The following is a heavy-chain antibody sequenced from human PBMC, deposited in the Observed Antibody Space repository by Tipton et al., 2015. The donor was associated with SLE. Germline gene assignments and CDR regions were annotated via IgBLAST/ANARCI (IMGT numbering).Heavy chain of an antibody. CDR3: ARDEGSSGWYEAFDI. D-gene: IGHD6-19*01. CDR1: GFTVSSNY. CDR2: IYSGGST. Sequence: SLRLSCAASGFTVSSNYMSWVRQAPGKGLEWVSVIYSGGSTYYADSVKGRFTISRDNAKNSLYLQMNSLRAEDTAVYYCARDEGSSGWYEAFDIWGQGTMVTVSS. V-gene: IGHV3-53*01. J-gene: IGHJ3*02.